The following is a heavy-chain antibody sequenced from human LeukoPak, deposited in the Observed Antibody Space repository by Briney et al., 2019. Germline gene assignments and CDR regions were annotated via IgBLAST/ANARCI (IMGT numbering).Heavy chain of an antibody. CDR3: ARGSHSSGYYRYWYFDL. Sequence: GSLRLSCTASGFTFSSYDMHWVRHATGKGLEWVSAIGTAGDTYYPGSVKGRFTISRENAKNSLYLQMNSLRAGDTAVYYCARGSHSSGYYRYWYFDLWGRGTLVTVSS. V-gene: IGHV3-13*01. D-gene: IGHD3-22*01. CDR2: IGTAGDT. J-gene: IGHJ2*01. CDR1: GFTFSSYD.